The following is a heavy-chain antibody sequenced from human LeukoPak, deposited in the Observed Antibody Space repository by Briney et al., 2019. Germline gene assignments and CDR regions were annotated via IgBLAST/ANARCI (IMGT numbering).Heavy chain of an antibody. V-gene: IGHV3-13*05. Sequence: GGSLRLSCAPSGFTFSSYDMHWVRQAPGKGLEWVSAICTAGDPYYPGSVKGRFTISRENAKNSLYLQMNSLRAGDTAVYYCARAGQTGLDYWGQGTLVTVSS. CDR2: ICTAGDP. CDR3: ARAGQTGLDY. D-gene: IGHD1-14*01. CDR1: GFTFSSYD. J-gene: IGHJ4*02.